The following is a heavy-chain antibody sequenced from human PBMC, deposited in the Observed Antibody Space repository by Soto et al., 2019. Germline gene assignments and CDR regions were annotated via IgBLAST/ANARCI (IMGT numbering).Heavy chain of an antibody. CDR2: IYNSGNT. V-gene: IGHV4-30-4*01. CDR3: ASGLSGDKVDQ. D-gene: IGHD2-21*01. CDR1: GGSISDGAYY. J-gene: IGHJ4*02. Sequence: QVQLQESGPGLVKPSQTLSLTCTVPGGSISDGAYYWSWIRQPPGKGLEWIGHIYNSGNTYNNPSLKSRLTISVDTSKNQFSLNLNSVTAADTAVYYCASGLSGDKVDQWGQGTLVTVSS.